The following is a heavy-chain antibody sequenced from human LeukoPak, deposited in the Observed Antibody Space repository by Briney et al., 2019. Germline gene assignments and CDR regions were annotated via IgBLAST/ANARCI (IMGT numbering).Heavy chain of an antibody. CDR2: ITGGGGTT. V-gene: IGHV3-23*01. CDR3: AKMQGYFDY. J-gene: IGHJ4*02. Sequence: GGSLRLSCEASGLTFSSYGMSWVRQAPGKGLQWVSAITGGGGTTYYADSVKGRFTISRDNSKNMLYLQMNSLRADDTAVYYCAKMQGYFDYWGQGTLVPVSS. CDR1: GLTFSSYG.